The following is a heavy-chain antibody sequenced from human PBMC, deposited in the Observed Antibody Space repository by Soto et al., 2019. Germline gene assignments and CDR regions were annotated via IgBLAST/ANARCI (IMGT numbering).Heavy chain of an antibody. CDR3: AGDRSSSWYTQGAFDI. J-gene: IGHJ3*02. Sequence: QVQLVQSGAEVKKPGASVKVSCKASGYTFTSYGISWVRQAPGQGLEWMGRSSAYNGNTNYAQKLQGRVTMTTDTATSTAYMELRSLRSDATAVYYCAGDRSSSWYTQGAFDIWGQGTMVTVSS. CDR2: SSAYNGNT. D-gene: IGHD6-13*01. V-gene: IGHV1-18*01. CDR1: GYTFTSYG.